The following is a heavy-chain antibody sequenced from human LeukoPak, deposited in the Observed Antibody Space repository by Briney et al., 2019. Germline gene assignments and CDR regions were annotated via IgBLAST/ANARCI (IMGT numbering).Heavy chain of an antibody. V-gene: IGHV1-69*13. Sequence: GASVKVSCKASGGTFSSYAISWVRQAPGQGLEWMGGIIPIFGTANYAQKFQGRVTITADESTSTAYMELSSLRSEDTAVYYCARRYYDSSGYPHYGFDPWGQRTLVTVSS. CDR2: IIPIFGTA. J-gene: IGHJ5*02. CDR3: ARRYYDSSGYPHYGFDP. CDR1: GGTFSSYA. D-gene: IGHD3-22*01.